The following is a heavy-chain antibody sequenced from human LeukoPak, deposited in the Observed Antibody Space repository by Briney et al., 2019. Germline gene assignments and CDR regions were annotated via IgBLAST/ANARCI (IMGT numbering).Heavy chain of an antibody. V-gene: IGHV1-69*04. CDR1: GYTFTSYA. D-gene: IGHD4-23*01. CDR3: ARGRKWAVVKYYYGMDV. Sequence: AASVKVSCKASGYTFTSYAISWVRQAPGQGLEWMGRIIPILGIANYAQKFQGRVTITADKSTSTAYMELSSLRSEDTAVYYCARGRKWAVVKYYYGMDVWGQGTTVTVSS. J-gene: IGHJ6*02. CDR2: IIPILGIA.